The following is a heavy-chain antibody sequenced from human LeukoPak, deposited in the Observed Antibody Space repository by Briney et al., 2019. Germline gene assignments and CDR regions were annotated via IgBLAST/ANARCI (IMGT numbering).Heavy chain of an antibody. Sequence: ASVKVSCKASGGTFSSYAISWVRQAPGQGLEWMGGIIPIFGTANYAQKFQGRVTITADESTSTAYMELSSLRSEDTAVYYCARTQDVTYYYYYMDVWGKGTTVTVSS. CDR1: GGTFSSYA. D-gene: IGHD2-21*02. CDR3: ARTQDVTYYYYYMDV. J-gene: IGHJ6*03. CDR2: IIPIFGTA. V-gene: IGHV1-69*01.